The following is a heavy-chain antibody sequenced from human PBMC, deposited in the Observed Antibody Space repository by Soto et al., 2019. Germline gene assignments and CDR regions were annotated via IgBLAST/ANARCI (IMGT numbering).Heavy chain of an antibody. J-gene: IGHJ4*02. Sequence: PSETLSLTCTVSGGSITSYYWSWIRQSPGMGLEWIGYISYSGNTNFNPSLKSRVTISRDPSKNQFSLKVTSVTAADTAVYFCARGKSIDGYNFFDYWGQGNLVTV. CDR2: ISYSGNT. D-gene: IGHD5-12*01. V-gene: IGHV4-59*12. CDR3: ARGKSIDGYNFFDY. CDR1: GGSITSYY.